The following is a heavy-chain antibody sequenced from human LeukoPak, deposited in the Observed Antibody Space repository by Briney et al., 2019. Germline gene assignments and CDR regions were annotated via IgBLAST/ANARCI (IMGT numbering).Heavy chain of an antibody. J-gene: IGHJ4*02. CDR1: GFSFTNAW. D-gene: IGHD2-2*01. Sequence: GGSLRLSCAAPGFSFTNAWMSWVRQAPGQGLEWVGRIKSKTDGGATDYVAHVKGRFAISRDDSENTLFLQMNNLNTEDTAVYYCTTVVIGYCATPSCYAGDFWGQGTLVIVSS. CDR2: IKSKTDGGAT. V-gene: IGHV3-15*01. CDR3: TTVVIGYCATPSCYAGDF.